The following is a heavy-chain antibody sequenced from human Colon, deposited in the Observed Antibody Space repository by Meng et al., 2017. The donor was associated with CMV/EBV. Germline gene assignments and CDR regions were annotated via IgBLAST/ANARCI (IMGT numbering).Heavy chain of an antibody. D-gene: IGHD3-3*01. CDR2: INPNSGGT. V-gene: IGHV1-2*02. Sequence: ASVKVSCKASGYTFTGYYMHWVRQAPGQGLEWMGWINPNSGGTNYAQKFQGRVTMTRDTSISTAYMELSRLRSDDTAVYYCARDGGRITIFGVARPIAFDIWGQGTTVTVSS. CDR1: GYTFTGYY. CDR3: ARDGGRITIFGVARPIAFDI. J-gene: IGHJ3*02.